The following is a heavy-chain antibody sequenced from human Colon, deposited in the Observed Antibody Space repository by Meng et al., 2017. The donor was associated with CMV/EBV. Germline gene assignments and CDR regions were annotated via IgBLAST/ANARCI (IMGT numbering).Heavy chain of an antibody. CDR1: GFSLNTVQLS. D-gene: IGHD5-12*01. V-gene: IGHV2-5*01. Sequence: SGPTLVKPTQTLTLTCSFSGFSLNTVQLSVGWIRQPPGKALEWLALVYWNDDKRYNPSLKNRLTVTKDTSKNQVVLRVTNMDPVDSGTYFYAHGGSGYDFGAGGFDYWGQGTLVTVSS. J-gene: IGHJ4*02. CDR2: VYWNDDK. CDR3: AHGGSGYDFGAGGFDY.